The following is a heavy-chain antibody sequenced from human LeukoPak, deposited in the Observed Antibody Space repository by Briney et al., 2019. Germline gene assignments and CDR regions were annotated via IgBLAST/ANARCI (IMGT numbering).Heavy chain of an antibody. CDR1: GYSFTSYW. CDR2: IYPGDSDT. J-gene: IGHJ4*02. V-gene: IGHV5-51*01. CDR3: AKMEYYGSGSSKYFDY. D-gene: IGHD3-10*01. Sequence: KPGESLKISCKGSGYSFTSYWIGWVRQMPGKGLEWMGIIYPGDSDTRYSPSFQGQITISADKSINTAYLQWSSLKASDTAIYYCAKMEYYGSGSSKYFDYWGQGTLVTVSS.